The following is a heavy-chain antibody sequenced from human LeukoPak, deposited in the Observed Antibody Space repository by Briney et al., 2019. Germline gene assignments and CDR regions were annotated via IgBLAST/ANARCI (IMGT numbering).Heavy chain of an antibody. D-gene: IGHD1-1*01. V-gene: IGHV3-53*01. Sequence: HPGGSLRLSCAASGFTVRDNYMSWVRQAPGKGLEWVSIIYSGGSTYYADSVKGRFTISRDISENTLYLQMNTLRVEDTAVYYCARGLDDNTYVTFDYWGQGTLVTVS. J-gene: IGHJ4*02. CDR2: IYSGGST. CDR3: ARGLDDNTYVTFDY. CDR1: GFTVRDNY.